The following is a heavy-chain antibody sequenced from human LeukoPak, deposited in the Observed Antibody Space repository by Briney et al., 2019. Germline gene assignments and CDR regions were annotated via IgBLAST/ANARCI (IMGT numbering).Heavy chain of an antibody. CDR2: ISTSTTTI. CDR1: GFTFSSYS. D-gene: IGHD3-22*01. V-gene: IGHV3-48*01. CDR3: AAVKTYYYDTSGYYFPLNAFDI. J-gene: IGHJ3*02. Sequence: GGSLRLSCEASGFTFSSYSMNWVRQAPGKGLEWISYISTSTTTIYYANSVKGRFTISRDNAKKSLYLQMNSLRSEDTAVYYCAAVKTYYYDTSGYYFPLNAFDIWGQGTMVTVSS.